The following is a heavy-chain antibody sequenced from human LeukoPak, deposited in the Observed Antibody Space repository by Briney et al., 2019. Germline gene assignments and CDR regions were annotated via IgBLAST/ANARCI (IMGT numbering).Heavy chain of an antibody. V-gene: IGHV3-48*04. CDR3: AKDRIYDSSGGGFDY. D-gene: IGHD3-22*01. CDR2: ISSSSSII. J-gene: IGHJ4*02. Sequence: PGGSLRLSCAASGFTFSSYSMNWVRQAPGKGLEWVSYISSSSSIISHADSVRGRFTISRDNAKNSLYLQMNSLRAEDTALYYCAKDRIYDSSGGGFDYWGQGTLVTVSS. CDR1: GFTFSSYS.